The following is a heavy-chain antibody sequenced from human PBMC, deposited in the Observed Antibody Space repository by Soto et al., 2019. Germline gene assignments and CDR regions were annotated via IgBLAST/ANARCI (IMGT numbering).Heavy chain of an antibody. CDR3: ARGWDHFDSSGLRSWFDP. V-gene: IGHV1-69*13. J-gene: IGHJ5*02. CDR1: GGTFSDLG. CDR2: IIPIFGTA. D-gene: IGHD3-22*01. Sequence: ASVKVSCKASGGTFSDLGINWVRQVPGQGLEWMGGIIPIFGTANYAQKFQGRVTIIADESTSTAFMELSSLKSEDTAVYYCARGWDHFDSSGLRSWFDPWGQGTLV.